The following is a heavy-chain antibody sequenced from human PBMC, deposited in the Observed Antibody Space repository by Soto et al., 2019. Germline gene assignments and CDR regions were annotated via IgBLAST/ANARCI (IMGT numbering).Heavy chain of an antibody. CDR2: IYYSGST. Sequence: QVQLQESGPGLVKPSQTLSLTCTVSGGSISSGGYYWSWIRQHPGKGLEWIGYIYYSGSTYYNPSRKSRVTISVDTSNTQFSLKLSSVTAADTAVYYCARVRNGYKYLDYWGQGTLVTVSS. D-gene: IGHD5-12*01. V-gene: IGHV4-31*03. CDR3: ARVRNGYKYLDY. J-gene: IGHJ4*02. CDR1: GGSISSGGYY.